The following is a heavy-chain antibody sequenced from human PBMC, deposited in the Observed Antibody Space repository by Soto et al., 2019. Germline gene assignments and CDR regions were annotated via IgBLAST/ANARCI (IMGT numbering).Heavy chain of an antibody. V-gene: IGHV6-1*01. Sequence: PSQTLSLTCAISGDSVSGNSAAWNWIRQSPSRGLEWLGRTYYRSRWYNDYALSVKSRISINPDTSKNQFSLHLNSVTPEDTAVYFCARELQYSSSSSKFDPWGQGTLVTVSS. CDR2: TYYRSRWYN. J-gene: IGHJ5*02. CDR1: GDSVSGNSAA. D-gene: IGHD6-6*01. CDR3: ARELQYSSSSSKFDP.